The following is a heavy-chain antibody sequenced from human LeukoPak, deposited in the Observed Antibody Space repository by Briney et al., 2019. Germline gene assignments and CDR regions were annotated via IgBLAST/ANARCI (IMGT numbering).Heavy chain of an antibody. Sequence: GGSLRLSCAASGFTFSNAWMSWVRQAPGKGLVWVSRINSDGSITTYADSVKGRFTISRDNAKNTVYLQLSSLRAEDTAVYYCTRAVVVTASDSWGQGTLVTVSS. J-gene: IGHJ4*02. CDR3: TRAVVVTASDS. CDR1: GFTFSNAW. D-gene: IGHD2-21*02. CDR2: INSDGSIT. V-gene: IGHV3-74*01.